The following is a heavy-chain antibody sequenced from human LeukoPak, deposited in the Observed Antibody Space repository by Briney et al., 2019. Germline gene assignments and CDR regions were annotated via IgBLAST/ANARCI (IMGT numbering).Heavy chain of an antibody. CDR3: ARGPSCYDFWSGYSLPYYFDY. CDR2: IKQDGSEK. Sequence: GGSLRLSCAASGFTFSSYWMSWVRQAPGKGLEWVANIKQDGSEKYYVDSVKGRFTISRDNAKNSLYLQMNSLRAEDTAVYYCARGPSCYDFWSGYSLPYYFDYWGQGTLVTVSS. V-gene: IGHV3-7*01. J-gene: IGHJ4*02. CDR1: GFTFSSYW. D-gene: IGHD3-3*01.